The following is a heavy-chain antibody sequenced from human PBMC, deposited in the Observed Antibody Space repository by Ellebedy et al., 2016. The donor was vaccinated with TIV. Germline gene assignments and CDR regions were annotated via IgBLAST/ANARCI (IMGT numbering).Heavy chain of an antibody. J-gene: IGHJ5*02. Sequence: MPSETLSLTCSVSGGSISNYYWAWIRQPPGKGLEWIGFINYSGTTNYNPSLKSRVTMSVDTSKNHLSLTLTSVTAADTAVYYCARDPALPRGRFDTWGQGTLVTVSS. V-gene: IGHV4-59*01. CDR1: GGSISNYY. CDR2: INYSGTT. CDR3: ARDPALPRGRFDT.